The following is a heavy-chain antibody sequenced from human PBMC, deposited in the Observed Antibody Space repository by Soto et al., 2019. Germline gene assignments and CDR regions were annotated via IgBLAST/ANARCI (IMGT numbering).Heavy chain of an antibody. Sequence: QLQLQESGPGLVKPSETLSLTCSVSGDSINSDNYYWGWIRQPPGKALEWIGSFYYRGNTYYNPSIKARVTISLEKSKSQFSRKLNTVTAADSAVYFCARLEGLATISYYFDYWGQGTLVTVSS. CDR3: ARLEGLATISYYFDY. V-gene: IGHV4-39*01. CDR2: FYYRGNT. D-gene: IGHD3-9*01. CDR1: GDSINSDNYY. J-gene: IGHJ4*02.